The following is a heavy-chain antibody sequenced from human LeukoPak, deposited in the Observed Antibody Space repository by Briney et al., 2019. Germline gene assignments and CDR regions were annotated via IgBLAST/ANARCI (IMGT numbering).Heavy chain of an antibody. CDR2: ISAYNGNT. CDR3: ARDPPPVGLGYCSGGSCYRNYYGMDV. CDR1: GYTFTSYG. V-gene: IGHV1-18*04. Sequence: ASVKVSCKTSGYTFTSYGISWVRQAPGQGLERMGWISAYNGNTNYAQKRQGRVTMTTDTSTRTAYMELRSLRSDATAVYYCARDPPPVGLGYCSGGSCYRNYYGMDVWGKGTTVTVSS. J-gene: IGHJ6*04. D-gene: IGHD2-15*01.